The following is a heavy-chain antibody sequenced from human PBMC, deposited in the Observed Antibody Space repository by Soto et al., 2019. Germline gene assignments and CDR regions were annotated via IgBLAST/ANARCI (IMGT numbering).Heavy chain of an antibody. D-gene: IGHD3-22*01. Sequence: EVQLVESGGGLVKPGGSLRLSCAASGFTFSSYSMNWVRQAPGKGLEWVSSISSSSSYIYYADSVKGRFTISRDNAKNSLYLQMNSLRAEDTAVYYCARGVYYDSSGYYPWYFDYWGQGTLVTVSS. J-gene: IGHJ4*02. CDR3: ARGVYYDSSGYYPWYFDY. CDR1: GFTFSSYS. CDR2: ISSSSSYI. V-gene: IGHV3-21*01.